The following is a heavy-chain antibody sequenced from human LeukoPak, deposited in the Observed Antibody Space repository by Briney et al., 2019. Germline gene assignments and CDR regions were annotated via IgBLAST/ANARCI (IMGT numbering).Heavy chain of an antibody. CDR3: ARLTVTTLHFDY. Sequence: GGSLRLSCAASGFTFSDYYMSWIRQAPGKGLEWVSYISSSGSTIYYADSVKGRFTISRDNAKNSLYLQMNSLRAEGTAVYYCARLTVTTLHFDYWGQGTLVTVSS. J-gene: IGHJ4*02. CDR2: ISSSGSTI. CDR1: GFTFSDYY. D-gene: IGHD4-11*01. V-gene: IGHV3-11*04.